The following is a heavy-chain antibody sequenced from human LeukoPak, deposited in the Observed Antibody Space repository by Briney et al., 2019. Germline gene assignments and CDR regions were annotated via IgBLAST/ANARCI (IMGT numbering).Heavy chain of an antibody. CDR1: GFTVSGNY. CDR3: ASRDEGYYYGMDV. Sequence: GGSLRLSCAASGFTVSGNYMSWVRQAPGKGLEWVSLLYSGGSTYYADSVKGRFSISRDNSKNTLYLQMNSLRAEDTAVYYCASRDEGYYYGMDVWGQGTTVTVSS. V-gene: IGHV3-66*01. CDR2: LYSGGST. J-gene: IGHJ6*02. D-gene: IGHD5-24*01.